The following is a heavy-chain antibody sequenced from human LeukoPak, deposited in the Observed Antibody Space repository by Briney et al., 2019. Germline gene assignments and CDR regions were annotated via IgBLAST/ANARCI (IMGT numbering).Heavy chain of an antibody. D-gene: IGHD3-3*01. CDR1: GYTFTSYY. J-gene: IGHJ4*02. V-gene: IGHV1-46*01. Sequence: GASVKVSCKASGYTFTSYYMHWVRQAPGQGLEWMGIINPSVGSTSYAQKFQGRVTMTRDMSTSTVYMELSSLRSEDTAVYYCARDLFGSGYLNYWGQGTLVTVSS. CDR3: ARDLFGSGYLNY. CDR2: INPSVGST.